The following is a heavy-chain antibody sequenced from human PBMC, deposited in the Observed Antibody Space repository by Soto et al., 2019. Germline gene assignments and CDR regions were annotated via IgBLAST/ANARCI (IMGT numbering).Heavy chain of an antibody. J-gene: IGHJ6*03. CDR3: AREGGGELPRYYYYYYMDV. Sequence: ASVKVSCKASGYTFTGYYMHWVRQAPGQGLEWMGWINPNSGGTNYAQKFQGWVTMTRDTSISTAYMELSRLRSDDTAVYYCAREGGGELPRYYYYYYMDVWGKGTTVTVSS. CDR2: INPNSGGT. V-gene: IGHV1-2*04. CDR1: GYTFTGYY. D-gene: IGHD1-26*01.